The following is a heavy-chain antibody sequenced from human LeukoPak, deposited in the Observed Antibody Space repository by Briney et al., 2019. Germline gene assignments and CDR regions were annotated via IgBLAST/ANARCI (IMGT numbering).Heavy chain of an antibody. Sequence: SETLSLTCTVSGGSISSSSYYWGWIRQPPGKGLKWIGSIYYSGSTYYNPSLKSRVTISVDTSKNQFSLKLSSVTAADTAVYYCARSYYDSRRIWYFDYWGQGTLVTVSS. CDR2: IYYSGST. J-gene: IGHJ4*02. V-gene: IGHV4-39*01. CDR1: GGSISSSSYY. D-gene: IGHD3-22*01. CDR3: ARSYYDSRRIWYFDY.